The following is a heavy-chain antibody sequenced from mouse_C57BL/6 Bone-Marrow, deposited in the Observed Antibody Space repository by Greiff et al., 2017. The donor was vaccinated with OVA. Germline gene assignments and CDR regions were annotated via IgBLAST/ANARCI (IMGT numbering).Heavy chain of an antibody. D-gene: IGHD1-1*01. Sequence: VQLQQSGAELVRPGASVKLSCTASGFNIKDYYMHWVKQRPEQGLEWIGRIDPEDGDTEYAPKFQGKATMTADTSSNTAYLHLSSLTSEDAAVYYWTTSHYYYGKDWYFDVWGTGTTVTVSS. CDR2: IDPEDGDT. J-gene: IGHJ1*03. CDR1: GFNIKDYY. V-gene: IGHV14-1*01. CDR3: TTSHYYYGKDWYFDV.